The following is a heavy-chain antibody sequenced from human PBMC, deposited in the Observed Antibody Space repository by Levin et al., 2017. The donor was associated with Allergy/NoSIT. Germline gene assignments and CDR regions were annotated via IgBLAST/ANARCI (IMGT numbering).Heavy chain of an antibody. V-gene: IGHV5-51*01. CDR3: ARRGTRDYYYYMDG. J-gene: IGHJ6*03. CDR2: IYPGDSDT. D-gene: IGHD1-1*01. Sequence: KVSCQGSGYSFTSYWIGWVRQMPGKGLEWMGIIYPGDSDTRYSPSFQGQVTIPADKSISTAYLQWSSLKASDTAIYYCARRGTRDYYYYMDGWGKGTTVTVSS. CDR1: GYSFTSYW.